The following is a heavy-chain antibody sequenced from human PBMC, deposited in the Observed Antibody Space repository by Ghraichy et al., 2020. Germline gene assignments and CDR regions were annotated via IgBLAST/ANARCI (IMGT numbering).Heavy chain of an antibody. V-gene: IGHV3-7*01. Sequence: GGSLRLSCAASEFTFSSYWMSWVRQAPGKGLEWEANRKGDGSEKYYVDSVKGRFTISRDNAKNSLYLQMNSLRAEDTAVYYCARNGAGVAPAAAPYYYYGTDVCSQGTTVTVSS. CDR1: EFTFSSYW. J-gene: IGHJ6*02. CDR3: ARNGAGVAPAAAPYYYYGTDV. D-gene: IGHD2-2*01. CDR2: RKGDGSEK.